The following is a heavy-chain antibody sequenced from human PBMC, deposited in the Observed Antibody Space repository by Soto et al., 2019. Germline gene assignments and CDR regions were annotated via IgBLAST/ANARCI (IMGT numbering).Heavy chain of an antibody. J-gene: IGHJ3*01. Sequence: QVQLQESGPGLVKPSQTLSLTCSLSGGSISSEGYYWTWIRQHPGRGLEGIGDFYYDGTTSYSPSLKSRLTISIDTSNNHFYLRLTSVTAADTAVYYCARRHDILTGSDSFDVWGRGTMVNVSS. V-gene: IGHV4-31*03. CDR2: FYYDGTT. D-gene: IGHD3-9*01. CDR1: GGSISSEGYY. CDR3: ARRHDILTGSDSFDV.